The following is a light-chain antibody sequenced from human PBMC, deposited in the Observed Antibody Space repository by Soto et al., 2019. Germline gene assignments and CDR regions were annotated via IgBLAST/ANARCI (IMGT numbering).Light chain of an antibody. Sequence: EIVLTQSPATLSLSPGERATLSCRTSQSVSRYLAWYQQKPGQAPRLLIYDSTDRATGLPARFSGSGSGTDFTLTINSLQSEDFAVYYCQQYNNWPLTFGGGTKVEIK. V-gene: IGKV3-11*01. CDR1: QSVSRY. CDR2: DST. CDR3: QQYNNWPLT. J-gene: IGKJ4*01.